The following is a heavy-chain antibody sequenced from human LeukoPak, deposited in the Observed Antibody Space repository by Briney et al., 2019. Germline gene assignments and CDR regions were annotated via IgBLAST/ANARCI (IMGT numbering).Heavy chain of an antibody. D-gene: IGHD4-23*01. J-gene: IGHJ4*02. CDR3: VRGNFGPDY. CDR2: ITASGGDT. Sequence: GGSLRLSCAASGFTFSRYAMSWVRQAPGKGLEWVSSITASGGDTYYAGSVKGRFTISRDNSKNTLYLQMNSLRADDTAVYYCVRGNFGPDYWGQGTLVTVSS. V-gene: IGHV3-23*01. CDR1: GFTFSRYA.